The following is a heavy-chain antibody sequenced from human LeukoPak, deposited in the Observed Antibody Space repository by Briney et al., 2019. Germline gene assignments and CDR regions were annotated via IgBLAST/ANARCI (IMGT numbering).Heavy chain of an antibody. V-gene: IGHV3-23*01. CDR3: ARVLSGSNSEVDY. CDR2: ISGDGVSP. D-gene: IGHD1-26*01. CDR1: GLTFNNYA. J-gene: IGHJ4*02. Sequence: GGALRLSCVASGLTFNNYALTWVRQTPGKGLEGVSAISGDGVSPYYADSVEGRFPISRDHSKNTLYLQMYSLIAEDTAVYYCARVLSGSNSEVDYWGQGTLVTVSA.